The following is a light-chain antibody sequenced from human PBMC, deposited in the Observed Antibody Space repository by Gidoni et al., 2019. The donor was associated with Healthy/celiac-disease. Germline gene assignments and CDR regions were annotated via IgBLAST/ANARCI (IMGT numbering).Light chain of an antibody. J-gene: IGLJ3*02. V-gene: IGLV1-44*01. CDR1: SSNIGSNT. Sequence: QSVLTQPPSASGTPGQRVTISCSGSSSNIGSNTVNWYQQLPGTAPKLLIYSNNQRPSGVPDRFSGSKSGTSASLAISGLQSEDEADYYYAAWDDSLNLWVFGGGTKLTVL. CDR2: SNN. CDR3: AAWDDSLNLWV.